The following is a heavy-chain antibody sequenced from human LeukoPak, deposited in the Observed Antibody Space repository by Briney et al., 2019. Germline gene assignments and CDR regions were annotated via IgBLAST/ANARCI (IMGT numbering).Heavy chain of an antibody. CDR3: ARVGAGSSSKGVWVPGGFDM. CDR1: RFTFSDYW. V-gene: IGHV3-7*01. Sequence: PGGSLRLSCAASRFTFSDYWMSWVRQAPGKGLEGVANIRQDGSEKYYVDPVKGRFTISRDNARNSVYLQMISLRAEDTAVSYCARVGAGSSSKGVWVPGGFDMWGQGTMVTVSS. J-gene: IGHJ3*02. D-gene: IGHD6-6*01. CDR2: IRQDGSEK.